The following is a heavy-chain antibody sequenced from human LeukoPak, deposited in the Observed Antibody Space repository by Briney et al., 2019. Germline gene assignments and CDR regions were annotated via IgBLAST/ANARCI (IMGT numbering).Heavy chain of an antibody. CDR3: AKRGVVIRVIRVGFHKEAYYFDS. V-gene: IGHV3-23*01. J-gene: IGHJ4*02. D-gene: IGHD3-10*01. CDR1: GVTLSNYG. Sequence: GGSLRLSCAVSGVTLSNYGMSWVRQAPGKGLEWVAGISGSGGSTNYADSVKGRLTISRDNAKNTLFLQMNSLRAEDTAVYFCAKRGVVIRVIRVGFHKEAYYFDSWGQGALVTVSS. CDR2: ISGSGGST.